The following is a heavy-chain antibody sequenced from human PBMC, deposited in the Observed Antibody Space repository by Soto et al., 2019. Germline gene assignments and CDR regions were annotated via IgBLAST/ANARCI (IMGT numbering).Heavy chain of an antibody. Sequence: EVQLLESGGGLVQPGGSLRLSCAASGFTFSSYAMSWVRQAPGKGLEWGSGISGSGGSTYYADSVKGRFTISRYNSKNPLHLQMNRVRPGDTAVYYCALDLDPSYDSSGEGFYYLRQGSLVT. V-gene: IGHV3-23*01. CDR3: ALDLDPSYDSSGEGFYY. J-gene: IGHJ4*02. D-gene: IGHD3-22*01. CDR1: GFTFSSYA. CDR2: ISGSGGST.